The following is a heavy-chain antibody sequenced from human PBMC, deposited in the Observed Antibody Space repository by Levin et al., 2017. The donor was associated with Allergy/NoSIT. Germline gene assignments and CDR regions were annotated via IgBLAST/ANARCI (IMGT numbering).Heavy chain of an antibody. D-gene: IGHD4-11*01. Sequence: PGGSLRLSCAASGFTFSSYEMNWVRQAPGKGLEWVSYISSSGSTIYYADSVKGRFTISRDNAKNSLYLQMNSLRAEDTAVYYCARVVTRAFSDYWGQGTLVTVSS. CDR3: ARVVTRAFSDY. V-gene: IGHV3-48*03. CDR1: GFTFSSYE. J-gene: IGHJ4*02. CDR2: ISSSGSTI.